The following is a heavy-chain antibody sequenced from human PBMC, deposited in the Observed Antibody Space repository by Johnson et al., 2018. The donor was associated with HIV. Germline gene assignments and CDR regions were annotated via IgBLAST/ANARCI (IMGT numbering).Heavy chain of an antibody. D-gene: IGHD5-12*01. CDR3: AKDRPTNGYSGYDSALPDAFDI. V-gene: IGHV3-43D*03. CDR1: GFTFDDYA. CDR2: ISWDGGST. Sequence: VQLVESGGFVVQPGGSLRLSCAASGFTFDDYAMHWVRHAPGKGLEWVSLISWDGGSTYYADSVKGRFTISRDNIKNSLYLQMNSLRAEDTAVYYCAKDRPTNGYSGYDSALPDAFDIWGQGTMVTVSS. J-gene: IGHJ3*02.